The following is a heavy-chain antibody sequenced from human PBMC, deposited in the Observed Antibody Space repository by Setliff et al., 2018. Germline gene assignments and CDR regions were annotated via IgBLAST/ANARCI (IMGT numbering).Heavy chain of an antibody. J-gene: IGHJ4*02. D-gene: IGHD5-18*01. CDR2: IYTSGST. CDR1: GGSISSPNYY. CDR3: ARGGYSYGLGGFPLDY. Sequence: SETLSLTCAVSGGSISSPNYYWTWIRQPAGKGLEWIGRIYTSGSTNYNPSLKSRVTISVDTSKNQFSLKLSSVTAADTAVYYCARGGYSYGLGGFPLDYWGQGTLVTVSS. V-gene: IGHV4-61*02.